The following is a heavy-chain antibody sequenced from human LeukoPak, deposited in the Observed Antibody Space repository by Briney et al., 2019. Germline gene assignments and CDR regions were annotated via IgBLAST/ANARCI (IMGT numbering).Heavy chain of an antibody. D-gene: IGHD6-13*01. J-gene: IGHJ4*02. V-gene: IGHV6-1*01. Sequence: SQTLSLTCAISGDSLSNNNVAWNWIRQSPSRGLEWLGRTYYRPKFNTDYAVSVKSRIAINSDTSKNQFSLQLNSVTPEDTGVYYCAMRSHSSFDYWGQGTLVTVSS. CDR2: TYYRPKFNT. CDR1: GDSLSNNNVA. CDR3: AMRSHSSFDY.